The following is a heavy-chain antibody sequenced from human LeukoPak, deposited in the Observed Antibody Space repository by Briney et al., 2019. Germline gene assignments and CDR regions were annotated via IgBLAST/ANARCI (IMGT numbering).Heavy chain of an antibody. Sequence: GASVKVSCKASGYTFTGYYMHWVRQAPGQGLEWMGWINPNSGGTNYAQKFQGRVTMTRDTSVSTAYMELSRLRSDDTAVYYCARALGAGWYVNFDYWGQGTLVTVSS. CDR3: ARALGAGWYVNFDY. D-gene: IGHD6-19*01. CDR1: GYTFTGYY. J-gene: IGHJ4*02. V-gene: IGHV1-2*02. CDR2: INPNSGGT.